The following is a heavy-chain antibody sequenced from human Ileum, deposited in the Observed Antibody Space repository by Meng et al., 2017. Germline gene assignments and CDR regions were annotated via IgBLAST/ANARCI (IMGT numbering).Heavy chain of an antibody. Sequence: GESLKISCAASGFTFTSYAMHWARQAPGKGLEWVSIISYTGSYTYYADSVKGRFTISRDNSENTLYLQMNSLRPEDTAVYYCGRAPGSGNWELDYWGQGTLVTVSS. V-gene: IGHV3-30*11. J-gene: IGHJ4*02. CDR3: GRAPGSGNWELDY. CDR2: ISYTGSYT. D-gene: IGHD4-23*01. CDR1: GFTFTSYA.